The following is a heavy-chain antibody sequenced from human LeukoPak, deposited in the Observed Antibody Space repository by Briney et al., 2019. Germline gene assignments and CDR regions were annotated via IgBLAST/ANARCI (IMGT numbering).Heavy chain of an antibody. J-gene: IGHJ4*01. D-gene: IGHD3-10*01. V-gene: IGHV3-23*01. Sequence: GGSLRLSCVASGFTFRNYAVSWVRQAPGKGLEWVSVISGNGGSTYYADSVKGRFTISRDNSKNTLYLQMNRLRAEDTAVYYCAKDRALGYYFDYWXXGTLVTVSX. CDR3: AKDRALGYYFDY. CDR2: ISGNGGST. CDR1: GFTFRNYA.